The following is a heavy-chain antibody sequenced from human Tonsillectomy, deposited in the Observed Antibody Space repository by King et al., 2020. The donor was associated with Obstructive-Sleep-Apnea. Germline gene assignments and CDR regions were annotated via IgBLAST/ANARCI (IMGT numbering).Heavy chain of an antibody. CDR1: GGSISSSSYF. J-gene: IGHJ4*02. D-gene: IGHD4-17*01. CDR3: ASRSSDYGDYVSYFDY. CDR2: FYYTGST. V-gene: IGHV4-39*07. Sequence: QLQESGPGLVKPSETLSLNCTVSGGSISSSSYFWGWIRQPPGEGLEWIGNFYYTGSTYYNPSLKSRVTISVDTSRNQFSLKLSSVTAADTAVYYCASRSSDYGDYVSYFDYWGQGTLVTVSS.